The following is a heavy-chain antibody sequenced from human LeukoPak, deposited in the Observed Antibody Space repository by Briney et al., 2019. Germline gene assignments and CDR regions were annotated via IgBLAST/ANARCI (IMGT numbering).Heavy chain of an antibody. CDR2: IKQDGSEK. V-gene: IGHV3-7*01. CDR1: GFTFSSYW. CDR3: ARGPSGWYYFDY. D-gene: IGHD6-19*01. J-gene: IGHJ4*02. Sequence: GGSLRLSCAASGFTFSSYWMLWVRQAPGKGLEWVASIKQDGSEKYYVDSMKGRFTISRDNSKNTLYLQMNSLRAEDTAVYYCARGPSGWYYFDYWGQGTLVTVSS.